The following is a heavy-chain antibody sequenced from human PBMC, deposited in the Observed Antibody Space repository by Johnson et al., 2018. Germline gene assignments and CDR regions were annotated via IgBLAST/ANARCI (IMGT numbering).Heavy chain of an antibody. J-gene: IGHJ4*02. CDR1: GFIFNNYW. CDR2: INLDGSEK. Sequence: VQLVESGGGLVQPGGSLRLSCAVSGFIFNNYWMDRVRQAPGKGLEWVANINLDGSEKNYVDSVKGRFTISRDNSKNSLLLQMNSLRPEDTAVYYCSRQLDDWGQGTLVTVSS. D-gene: IGHD5-24*01. V-gene: IGHV3-7*01. CDR3: SRQLDD.